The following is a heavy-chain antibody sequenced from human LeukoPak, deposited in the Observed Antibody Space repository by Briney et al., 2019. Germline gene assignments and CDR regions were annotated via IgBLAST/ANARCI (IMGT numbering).Heavy chain of an antibody. J-gene: IGHJ6*03. V-gene: IGHV1-2*02. CDR3: ARGVTARGFYYYMDI. CDR2: INPNSGGT. D-gene: IGHD2-21*02. CDR1: GYTFTGYY. Sequence: ASVKVSCKASGYTFTGYYMHWVRQAPGQGLEWMGWINPNSGGTNYAQKFQGRVTMTRDTSISTAYMELSRLRSDDTAVYSCARGVTARGFYYYMDIWGRGTTVTVSS.